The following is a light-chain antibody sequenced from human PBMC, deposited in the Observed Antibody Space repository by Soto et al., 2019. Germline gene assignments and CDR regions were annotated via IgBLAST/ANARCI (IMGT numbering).Light chain of an antibody. CDR2: DSS. J-gene: IGKJ3*01. CDR1: QSVGSY. CDR3: QHRSNLPFT. V-gene: IGKV3-11*01. Sequence: EIVLTQSPATLSLSPGESGTLSCRASQSVGSYLAWYQQKPGQAPRLLIYDSSNTAPGIPARFSGRGSGTDVTLTVSNVEPEDFAVYYCQHRSNLPFTFGPGTKV.